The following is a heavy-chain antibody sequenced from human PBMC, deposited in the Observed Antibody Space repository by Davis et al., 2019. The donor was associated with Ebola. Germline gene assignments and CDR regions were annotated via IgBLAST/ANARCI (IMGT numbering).Heavy chain of an antibody. CDR3: AKESGSSYYDSSGYYYRSYNYFDY. Sequence: GESLKISCSASGFTFSSYAMHWVRQAPGKGLEYVSAISSNGGSTYYADSVKGRFTISRDNSKNTLYLQMSSLGAEDTAVYYCAKESGSSYYDSSGYYYRSYNYFDYWGQGTLVTVSS. CDR1: GFTFSSYA. CDR2: ISSNGGST. J-gene: IGHJ4*02. D-gene: IGHD3-22*01. V-gene: IGHV3-64D*08.